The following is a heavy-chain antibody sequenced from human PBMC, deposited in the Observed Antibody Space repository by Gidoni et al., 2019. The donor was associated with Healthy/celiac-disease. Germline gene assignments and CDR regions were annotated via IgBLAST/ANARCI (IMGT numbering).Heavy chain of an antibody. Sequence: QVQLVQSGAEVTKPGSSVKVSCKASGGTFRGYAISWVLQAPGQGLEWMGVIIPIFRTANYAQRCQGRVTMTADKSTSTAYMELSSLRSEDTAVYYCARWGPYCSGGSCYSSVYYYYYGMDVWGQGTTVTFSS. D-gene: IGHD2-15*01. CDR1: GGTFRGYA. V-gene: IGHV1-69*06. J-gene: IGHJ6*02. CDR3: ARWGPYCSGGSCYSSVYYYYYGMDV. CDR2: IIPIFRTA.